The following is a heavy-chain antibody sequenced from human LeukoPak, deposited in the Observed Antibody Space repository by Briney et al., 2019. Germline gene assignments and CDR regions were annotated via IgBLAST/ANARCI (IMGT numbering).Heavy chain of an antibody. CDR1: GGSISSGSYY. J-gene: IGHJ6*03. CDR3: ARGASAANYYGSGSYITNRWYMDV. Sequence: QSSETLSLTCTVSGGSISSGSYYWSWIRQPAGKGLEWIGRIYTSGSTNYNPSLKSRVTISVDTSKNQFSLKLSSVTAADTAVYYCARGASAANYYGSGSYITNRWYMDVWGKGTTVTISS. CDR2: IYTSGST. D-gene: IGHD3-10*01. V-gene: IGHV4-61*02.